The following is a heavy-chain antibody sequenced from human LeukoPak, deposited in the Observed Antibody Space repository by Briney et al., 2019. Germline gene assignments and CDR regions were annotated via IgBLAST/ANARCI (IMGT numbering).Heavy chain of an antibody. J-gene: IGHJ4*02. Sequence: GGSLRLSCAAFGFTFSSYAMNWVRQAPGKGLEWVGRIKSKTDGGTTDYAAPVKGRFTISRDDSKNTLYLQMNSLKTEDTAVYYCTTGQFPILLHWGQGTLVTVSS. D-gene: IGHD3-10*01. CDR1: GFTFSSYA. CDR2: IKSKTDGGTT. V-gene: IGHV3-15*01. CDR3: TTGQFPILLH.